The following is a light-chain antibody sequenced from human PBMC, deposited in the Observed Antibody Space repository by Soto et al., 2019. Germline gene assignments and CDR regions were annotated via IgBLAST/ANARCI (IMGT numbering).Light chain of an antibody. J-gene: IGKJ3*01. CDR2: AAS. CDR1: QGISSY. Sequence: AIRMTQSPSSLSASTGDRVTITCRASQGISSYLAWYQQKPGKAPKLLIYAASTLQSGVPSRFSGSGSGTDVSLAITCLQSEDFATYYCQQYYSYPPFTFGPGTKVVIK. V-gene: IGKV1-8*01. CDR3: QQYYSYPPFT.